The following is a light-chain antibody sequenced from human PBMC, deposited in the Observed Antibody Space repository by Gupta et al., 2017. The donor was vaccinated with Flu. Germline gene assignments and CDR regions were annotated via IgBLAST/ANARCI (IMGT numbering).Light chain of an antibody. CDR1: QRFDKSY. V-gene: IGKV3-20*01. Sequence: VLTQSPGSLSLSPGDTATLACRSSQRFDKSYLGWYQQKPGQAPRLLIYATSTRATGTPDRFSGSGSGTDFTLTINRLEPEDFAVYYCHQFGSSPPWTFGQGTKVEIK. CDR3: HQFGSSPPWT. J-gene: IGKJ1*01. CDR2: ATS.